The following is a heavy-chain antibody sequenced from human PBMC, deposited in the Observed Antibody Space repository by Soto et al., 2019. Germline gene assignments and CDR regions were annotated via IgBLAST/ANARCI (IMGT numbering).Heavy chain of an antibody. Sequence: QVQLVQSGAEVKKPGSSVKVSCKTSGDTFSSYGINWVRLAPGQGLEWMGGIKPVFGSPVYARKFEGRLTMTADESTSTAYMQLSSLRSEDTAVYYCARAGRHCSSTSCVDFWGQGTLITVSS. CDR2: IKPVFGSP. V-gene: IGHV1-69*01. J-gene: IGHJ4*02. D-gene: IGHD2-2*01. CDR1: GDTFSSYG. CDR3: ARAGRHCSSTSCVDF.